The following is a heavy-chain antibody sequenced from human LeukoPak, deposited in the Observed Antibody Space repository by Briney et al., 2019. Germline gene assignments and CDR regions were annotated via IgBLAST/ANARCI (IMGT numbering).Heavy chain of an antibody. CDR3: AYQGLFQERAPPPYYYYYMDV. CDR2: IIPIFGTA. J-gene: IGHJ6*03. Sequence: ASVKVSCKASGGTFSSYAISWVRQAPGQGLEWMGGIIPIFGTANYAQKFQGRVTITTDESTSTAYMELSSLRSEDTAVYYCAYQGLFQERAPPPYYYYYMDVWGKGTTVTVSS. CDR1: GGTFSSYA. V-gene: IGHV1-69*05. D-gene: IGHD2-2*01.